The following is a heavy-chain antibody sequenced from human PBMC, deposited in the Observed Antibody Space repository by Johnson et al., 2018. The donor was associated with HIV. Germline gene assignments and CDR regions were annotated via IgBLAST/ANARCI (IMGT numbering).Heavy chain of an antibody. V-gene: IGHV3-30*04. CDR2: ISYDGSNK. J-gene: IGHJ3*01. Sequence: VQLVESGGGVVQPGRSLRLSCAASGFTFSSYAMHWVRQAPGKGLEWVAVISYDGSNKYYAHSVKGRFTISRDNARSTLYLQMNSLRAEDTAVYYCAKTSRGSSWFDAFDFWGQGTMVTVSS. CDR3: AKTSRGSSWFDAFDF. CDR1: GFTFSSYA. D-gene: IGHD6-13*01.